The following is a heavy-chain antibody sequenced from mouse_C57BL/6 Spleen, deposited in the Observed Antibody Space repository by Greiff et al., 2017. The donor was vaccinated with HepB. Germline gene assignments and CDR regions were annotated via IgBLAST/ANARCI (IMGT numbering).Heavy chain of an antibody. CDR1: GFTFSDYY. V-gene: IGHV5-16*01. J-gene: IGHJ4*01. CDR2: INYDGSST. Sequence: EVQRVESEGGLVQPGSSMKLSCTASGFTFSDYYMAWVRQVPEKGLEWVANINYDGSSTYYLDSLKSRFIISRDNAKNILYLQMSSLKSEDTATYYCARVVVALYAMDYWGQGTSVTVSS. D-gene: IGHD1-1*01. CDR3: ARVVVALYAMDY.